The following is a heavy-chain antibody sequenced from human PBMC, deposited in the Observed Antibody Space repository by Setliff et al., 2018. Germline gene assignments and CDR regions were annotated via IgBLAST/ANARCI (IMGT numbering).Heavy chain of an antibody. J-gene: IGHJ6*03. CDR2: IYYSGST. V-gene: IGHV4-31*03. Sequence: PSETLSLTCTVSGGSISSGGYYWSWIRQHPGKGLEWIGYIYYSGSTYYNPSLKSRVTISVDTSKNQFSLKLSSVIAADTAVYYCARDLYSSSSGGFYYYYYYMDVWGKGTTVTVSS. D-gene: IGHD6-6*01. CDR3: ARDLYSSSSGGFYYYYYYMDV. CDR1: GGSISSGGYY.